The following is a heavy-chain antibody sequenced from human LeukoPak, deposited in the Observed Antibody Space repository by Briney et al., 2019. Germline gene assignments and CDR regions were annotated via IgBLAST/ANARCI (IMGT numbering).Heavy chain of an antibody. CDR2: INPNSGGT. CDR3: ARAQQLISPELDY. V-gene: IGHV1-2*06. Sequence: GASVKVSCKASGYTFTGYYMHWVRQAPGQGLEWMGRINPNSGGTNYAQKFQGRVTMTRDTSISTAYMELSSLRSDDTAVSYYARAQQLISPELDYWRQGPLVTVSS. CDR1: GYTFTGYY. D-gene: IGHD6-13*01. J-gene: IGHJ4*02.